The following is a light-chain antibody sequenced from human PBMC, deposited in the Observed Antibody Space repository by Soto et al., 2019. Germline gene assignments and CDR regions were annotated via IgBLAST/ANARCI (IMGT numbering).Light chain of an antibody. V-gene: IGKV1-5*03. CDR1: QSISSW. Sequence: DIQMTQSPSTLSASVGDRVTITCRASQSISSWLAWYQQKPGKAPKLLIYKASSLESGVPSRFSGSVSGTEFTLTISSLQPDDFANYYCQQYNSYWTFGQGTKVEIK. CDR2: KAS. CDR3: QQYNSYWT. J-gene: IGKJ1*01.